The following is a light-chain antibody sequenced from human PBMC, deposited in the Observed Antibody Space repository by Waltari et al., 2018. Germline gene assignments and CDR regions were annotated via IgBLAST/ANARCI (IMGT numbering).Light chain of an antibody. CDR3: QQFKTYPLT. Sequence: IQLTQSPSPLSASVGDTVTITWRASQDISSYLAWYQQKPEKAPKILISAAFTLASGVPPRFSGSGSGADFTLTISSLQPEDFATYYCQQFKTYPLTFGQGTRLEIK. J-gene: IGKJ5*01. CDR1: QDISSY. CDR2: AAF. V-gene: IGKV1-9*01.